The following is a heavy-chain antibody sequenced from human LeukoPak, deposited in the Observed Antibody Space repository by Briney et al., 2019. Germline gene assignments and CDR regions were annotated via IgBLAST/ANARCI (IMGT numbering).Heavy chain of an antibody. V-gene: IGHV3-33*01. CDR1: GFTFSSYG. D-gene: IGHD1-7*01. CDR2: IWYDGSNK. J-gene: IGHJ4*02. CDR3: ARDYWWNYDY. Sequence: GRSLRLSCAASGFTFSSYGMHWVRQAPGKGLEWVAVIWYDGSNKYYADSVKGRFTISRDNSKNTIYLQMDSLRAEDTAIYYCARDYWWNYDYWGQGTLVTVSS.